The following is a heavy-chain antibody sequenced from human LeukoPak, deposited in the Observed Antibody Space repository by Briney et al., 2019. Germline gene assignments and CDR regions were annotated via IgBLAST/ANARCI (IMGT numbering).Heavy chain of an antibody. D-gene: IGHD3-10*01. CDR3: ARDRLSVGKFRHDAFDI. V-gene: IGHV4-30-4*08. CDR2: IYYTGHT. CDR1: GGSISSGGYY. Sequence: SETLSLTCTVSGGSISSGGYYWSWIRQHPGKGLEWIGYIYYTGHTYYNPSLESRVTISVDTSKNQFSLKLSSVTAADTAVYYCARDRLSVGKFRHDAFDIWGQGTMVTVSS. J-gene: IGHJ3*02.